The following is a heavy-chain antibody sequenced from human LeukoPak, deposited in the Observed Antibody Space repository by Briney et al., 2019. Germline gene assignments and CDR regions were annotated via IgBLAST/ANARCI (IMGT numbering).Heavy chain of an antibody. CDR2: IKEDGSEK. CDR1: GFTFSNYW. CDR3: ASGRQLGY. J-gene: IGHJ4*02. D-gene: IGHD6-13*01. Sequence: LXLSXAASGFTFSNYWMSWVRQAPGKGLEWVANIKEDGSEKYYVDSVKGRFTISRDNARNSLYLQMNSLRAEDTAVYYCASGRQLGYWGQGTLVTVSS. V-gene: IGHV3-7*01.